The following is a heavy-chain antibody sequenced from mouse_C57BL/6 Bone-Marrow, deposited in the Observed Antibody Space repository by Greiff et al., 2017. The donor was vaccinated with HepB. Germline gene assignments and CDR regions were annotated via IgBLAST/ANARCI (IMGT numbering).Heavy chain of an antibody. V-gene: IGHV5-9*01. CDR1: GFTFSSYT. J-gene: IGHJ1*03. CDR2: ISGGGGNT. D-gene: IGHD1-1*01. Sequence: EVKVVESGGGLVKPGGSLKLSCAASGFTFSSYTMSWVRQTPEKRLEWVATISGGGGNTYYPDSVKGRFTISRDNAKNTLYLQMSSLRSEDTALYYCARALVTTVVATKWYFDVWGTGTTVTVSS. CDR3: ARALVTTVVATKWYFDV.